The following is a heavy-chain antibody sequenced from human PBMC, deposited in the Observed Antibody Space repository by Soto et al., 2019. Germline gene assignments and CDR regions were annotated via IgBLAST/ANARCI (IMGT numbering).Heavy chain of an antibody. V-gene: IGHV1-18*01. Sequence: QVQLVQSGAEVKKPGASVKVSCKASGYTFTSYGISWVRQAPGQGLEWMGWISAYNGNTNYAQKLQGRVTMTADTSTSAAYMELRSPRSDDTAVYYCARDVGGVGASRGVDYWGHGTLVTVSS. CDR2: ISAYNGNT. D-gene: IGHD1-26*01. CDR1: GYTFTSYG. J-gene: IGHJ4*01. CDR3: ARDVGGVGASRGVDY.